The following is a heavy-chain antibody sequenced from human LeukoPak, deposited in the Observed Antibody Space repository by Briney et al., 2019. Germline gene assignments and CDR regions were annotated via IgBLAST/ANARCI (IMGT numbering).Heavy chain of an antibody. CDR3: ARSSSLGYCSGGSCHYGMDV. V-gene: IGHV5-51*01. CDR2: IYPGDSDT. J-gene: IGHJ6*02. Sequence: GESLKISCKGSGHSFTSYWIGWVRQMPGKGLEWMGIIYPGDSDTRYSPSFQGQVTISADKSISTAYLQWSSLKASDTAMYYCARSSSLGYCSGGSCHYGMDVWGQGTTVTVSS. CDR1: GHSFTSYW. D-gene: IGHD2-15*01.